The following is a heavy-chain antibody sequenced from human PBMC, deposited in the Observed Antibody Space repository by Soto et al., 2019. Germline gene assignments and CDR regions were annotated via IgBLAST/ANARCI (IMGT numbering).Heavy chain of an antibody. CDR2: ISDDGSKK. D-gene: IGHD6-13*01. V-gene: IGHV3-30-3*01. CDR1: GLTFSRYA. J-gene: IGHJ4*02. CDR3: AGERETSSWFLSGFEY. Sequence: ESGGGVVQPGRSLRLSCAASGLTFSRYAMHWVRQVPGKGLEWVAVISDDGSKKYYVDSVKGRFSISRDKSRNTLYLQMNSLRAEDTAVYFCAGERETSSWFLSGFEYWGQGTLVTVSS.